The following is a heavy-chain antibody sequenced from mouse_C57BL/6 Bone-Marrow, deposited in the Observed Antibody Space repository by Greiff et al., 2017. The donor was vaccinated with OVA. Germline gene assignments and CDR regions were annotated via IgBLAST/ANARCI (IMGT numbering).Heavy chain of an antibody. CDR2: ISDGGSYT. V-gene: IGHV5-4*01. D-gene: IGHD1-1*01. Sequence: EVNVVESGGGLVKPGGSLKLSCAASGFTFSSYAMSWVRQTPEKRLEWVATISDGGSYTYYPDTVKCRFPISRDNAKNNLYLQMSHLKSEDTAMYYCARDRGGSSWFAYWGQGTLVTVSA. CDR3: ARDRGGSSWFAY. CDR1: GFTFSSYA. J-gene: IGHJ3*01.